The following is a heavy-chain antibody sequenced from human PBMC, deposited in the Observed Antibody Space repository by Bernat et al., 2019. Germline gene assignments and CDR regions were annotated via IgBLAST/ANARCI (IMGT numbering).Heavy chain of an antibody. CDR1: GFTFSSYA. CDR3: AREGGTLVGATYFDY. D-gene: IGHD1-26*01. J-gene: IGHJ4*02. V-gene: IGHV3-30-3*01. CDR2: ISYDGSNK. Sequence: QVQLVESGGGVVQPGRSLRLSCAASGFTFSSYAMHWVRQAPGKGLEWVAVISYDGSNKYYADSVKGRFTISRDNSKNTLYLQMNSLRAEDTAVYYCAREGGTLVGATYFDYWGQRTLVSVSS.